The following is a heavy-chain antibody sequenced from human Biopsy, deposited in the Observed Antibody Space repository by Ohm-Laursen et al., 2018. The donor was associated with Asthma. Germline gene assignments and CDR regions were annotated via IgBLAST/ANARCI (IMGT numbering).Heavy chain of an antibody. J-gene: IGHJ4*02. CDR2: ITWNSDHI. CDR1: GFTFNDYA. Sequence: SLRLSCTASGFTFNDYAMHWVRLAPGRGLEWVSGITWNSDHIDYAVSVKGRFTISRDNGKNSLYLQMNSLRAEDTAVYYCARDVDLRSVYWGQGTLVTASS. V-gene: IGHV3-9*01. CDR3: ARDVDLRSVY. D-gene: IGHD2-15*01.